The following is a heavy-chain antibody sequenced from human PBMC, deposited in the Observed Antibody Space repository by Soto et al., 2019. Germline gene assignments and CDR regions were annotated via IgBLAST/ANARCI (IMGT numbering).Heavy chain of an antibody. CDR3: ARDAYDFWSGYYLVPYYYYGMDV. CDR1: GYTFTGYY. CDR2: INPNSVGT. Sequence: ASVRVTCRASGYTFTGYYMHWVRQAPGQGLEWMGWINPNSVGTNYAQKFQGRVTMTRDTSISTAYMELSRLRSDDTAVYYCARDAYDFWSGYYLVPYYYYGMDVWGQGTTVTVSS. D-gene: IGHD3-3*01. J-gene: IGHJ6*02. V-gene: IGHV1-2*02.